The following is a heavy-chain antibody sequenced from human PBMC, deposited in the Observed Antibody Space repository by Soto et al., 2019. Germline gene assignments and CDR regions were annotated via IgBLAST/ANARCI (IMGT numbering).Heavy chain of an antibody. V-gene: IGHV4-30-4*01. CDR1: GGSISSGDYY. J-gene: IGHJ4*02. CDR2: IYYSGST. CDR3: ARVDRDDSSGYASDY. D-gene: IGHD3-22*01. Sequence: QVQLQESGPGLVKPSQTLSLTCTVSGGSISSGDYYGSWSRQPPGKGLEWIGYIYYSGSTYYNPSLKTRVTISVDTSKTQFALKLRSVTAADTAVYYCARVDRDDSSGYASDYWGQGTLVTVSS.